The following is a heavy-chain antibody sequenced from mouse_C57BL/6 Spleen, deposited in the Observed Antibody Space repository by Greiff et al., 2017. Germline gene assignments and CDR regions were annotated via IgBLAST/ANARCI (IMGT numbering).Heavy chain of an antibody. V-gene: IGHV1-76*01. D-gene: IGHD6-2*01. CDR3: ARSSLFYAMDY. Sequence: VQLVESGAELVRPGASVKLSCKASGYTFTDYYINWVKQRPGQGLEWIARIYPGSGNTYYNEKFKGKATLTAEKSSSTAYMQLSSLTSEDSAVYFCARSSLFYAMDYWGQGTSVTVSS. J-gene: IGHJ4*01. CDR1: GYTFTDYY. CDR2: IYPGSGNT.